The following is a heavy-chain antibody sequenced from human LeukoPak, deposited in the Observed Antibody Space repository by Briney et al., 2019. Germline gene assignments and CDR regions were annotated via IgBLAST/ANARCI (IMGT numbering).Heavy chain of an antibody. D-gene: IGHD5-18*01. Sequence: SETLSLTCTVSGGSISIYYWSWIRQPPGKGLEWIGNIYYSGSTNYKPSLKGRVTISLNTSKNQFSLKLSSVTAADTAVYYCAREAHSRHGGYSHYFDYWGQGSLVTVSS. CDR3: AREAHSRHGGYSHYFDY. CDR2: IYYSGST. CDR1: GGSISIYY. V-gene: IGHV4-59*01. J-gene: IGHJ4*02.